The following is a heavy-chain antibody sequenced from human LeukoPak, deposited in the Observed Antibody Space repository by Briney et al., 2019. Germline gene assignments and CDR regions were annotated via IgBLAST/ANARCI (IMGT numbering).Heavy chain of an antibody. D-gene: IGHD3-22*01. V-gene: IGHV3-23*01. CDR3: AKDGIGGIYYDSSGYFDN. J-gene: IGHJ4*02. CDR2: ISGSGGST. CDR1: GLTLSNYA. Sequence: GGSLRLSCAASGLTLSNYAMSWVRQAPGKGLEWVSAISGSGGSTYYADPLKGRFTISRDNSKNTLYLQMNSLRAEDTALYYCAKDGIGGIYYDSSGYFDNWGQGTLVTVSS.